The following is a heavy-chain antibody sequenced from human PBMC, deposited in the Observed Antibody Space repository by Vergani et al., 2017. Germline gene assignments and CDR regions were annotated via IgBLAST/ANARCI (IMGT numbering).Heavy chain of an antibody. CDR2: IYSGGST. J-gene: IGHJ4*02. V-gene: IGHV3-66*01. CDR3: ARESVYDSSGYYSGYYFDY. CDR1: GFTVSSNY. D-gene: IGHD3-22*01. Sequence: EVQLLESGGGLVQPGGSLRLSCAASGFTVSSNYMSWVRQAPGKGLEWVSVIYSGGSTYYAASVKGRFTLSRDNSKNTRYLQMNSLRAADTAVYYCARESVYDSSGYYSGYYFDYWGQGTLVTVSS.